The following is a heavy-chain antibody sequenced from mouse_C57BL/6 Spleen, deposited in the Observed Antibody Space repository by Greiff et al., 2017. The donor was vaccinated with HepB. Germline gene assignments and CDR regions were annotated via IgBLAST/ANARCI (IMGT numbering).Heavy chain of an antibody. CDR1: GYTFTDHT. Sequence: QVQLQQSDAELVKPGASVKISCKVSGYTFTDHTIHWMKQRPEQGLEWIGYIYPRDGSTKYNEKFKGKATLTADKSSSTAYMQLNSLTSEDSAVYFCAISPFYYYGSSSAMDYWGQGTSVTVSS. V-gene: IGHV1-78*01. CDR2: IYPRDGST. J-gene: IGHJ4*01. D-gene: IGHD1-1*01. CDR3: AISPFYYYGSSSAMDY.